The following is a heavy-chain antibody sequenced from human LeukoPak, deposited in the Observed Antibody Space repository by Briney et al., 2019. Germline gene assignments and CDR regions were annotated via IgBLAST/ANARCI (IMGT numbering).Heavy chain of an antibody. CDR1: GFTFGDYA. CDR3: TGYIVVVVAAMY. J-gene: IGHJ4*02. V-gene: IGHV3-49*03. D-gene: IGHD2-15*01. CDR2: IRSKAYGGTT. Sequence: GGSLRLSCTASGFTFGDYAMSWFRQAPGKGLEWVGFIRSKAYGGTTECAASVKGRFTISRDDSKSIAYLQMNSLKTEDTAVYYCTGYIVVVVAAMYWGQGTLVTVSS.